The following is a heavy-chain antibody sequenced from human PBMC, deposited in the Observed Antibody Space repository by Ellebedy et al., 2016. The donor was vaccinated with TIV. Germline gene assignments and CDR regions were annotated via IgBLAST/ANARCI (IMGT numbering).Heavy chain of an antibody. D-gene: IGHD3-10*01. CDR3: ARETYNDVDLKLWGIFDI. J-gene: IGHJ3*02. CDR2: IAIDSTT. CDR1: ELTVTSNF. Sequence: GGSLRLSCAASELTVTSNFMSWVRQAPGKGLAWVSTIAIDSTTYYAVSVKGRFTISRDNSKNTLDIQMNSLRAEDTAVYYCARETYNDVDLKLWGIFDIWGQGTMVTVSS. V-gene: IGHV3-66*01.